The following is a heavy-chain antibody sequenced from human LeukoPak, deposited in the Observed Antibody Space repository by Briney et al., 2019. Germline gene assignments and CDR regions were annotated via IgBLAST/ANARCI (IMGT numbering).Heavy chain of an antibody. CDR2: IYSGGST. CDR3: AREGDSRWGELSP. Sequence: GGSLRLSCAASGFTIISTYLSWVRQAPGKGLEWVSVIYSGGSTYYADSVKGRFTISRDISKSTVYLQMNSLRAEDTAVYYCAREGDSRWGELSPWGQGTLVTVSA. D-gene: IGHD3-16*02. CDR1: GFTIISTY. J-gene: IGHJ1*01. V-gene: IGHV3-66*01.